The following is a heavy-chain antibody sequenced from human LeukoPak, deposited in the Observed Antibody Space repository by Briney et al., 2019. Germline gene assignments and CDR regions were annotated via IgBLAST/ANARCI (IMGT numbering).Heavy chain of an antibody. D-gene: IGHD3-22*01. CDR2: VYYSGST. CDR1: GGSISRYY. Sequence: NPSGTLSLTCTLSGGSISRYYWSWLPHPPGKGLEWIGYVYYSGSTNYNPSLKSRVTISVDTSNNQFSLKLSSVTAADTAVYYCARAGSGYYSFDDWGQGTLVTVSS. V-gene: IGHV4-59*01. J-gene: IGHJ4*02. CDR3: ARAGSGYYSFDD.